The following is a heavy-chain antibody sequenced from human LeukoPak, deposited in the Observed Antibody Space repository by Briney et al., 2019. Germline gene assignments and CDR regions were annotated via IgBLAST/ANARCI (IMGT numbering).Heavy chain of an antibody. CDR2: ISYDGSNK. J-gene: IGHJ5*02. V-gene: IGHV3-30*18. D-gene: IGHD2-15*01. Sequence: GRSLRLSCAASGFTFSSYGMHWVRQAPGKGLEGVAVISYDGSNKYYADSVKGRFTISRDNSKNTLYLQMNSLRAEDTAVYYCAKDAYCSGGSCPNWFDPWGQGTLVTVSS. CDR1: GFTFSSYG. CDR3: AKDAYCSGGSCPNWFDP.